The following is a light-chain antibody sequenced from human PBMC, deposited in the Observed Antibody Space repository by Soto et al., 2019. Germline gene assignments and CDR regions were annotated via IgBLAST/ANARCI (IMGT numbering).Light chain of an antibody. CDR1: SGHGSYA. CDR3: QTWGTGIQV. J-gene: IGLJ1*01. V-gene: IGLV4-69*01. CDR2: LNSDGSH. Sequence: QLVLTQSPSASASLGASVKLTCTLSSGHGSYAIAWHQQQPEKGPRYLMKLNSDGSHSKGDGIPDRFSGSSSGAERYLTISSLQSEDEADYYCQTWGTGIQVFGTGTKLTVL.